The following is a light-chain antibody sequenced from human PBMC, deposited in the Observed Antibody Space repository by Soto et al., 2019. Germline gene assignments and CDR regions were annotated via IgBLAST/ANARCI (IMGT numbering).Light chain of an antibody. CDR1: QSISTY. Sequence: DIQMTQSPSSLSASVGDRVTITWRASQSISTYLNWYQQKPGKAPKLLIYATFSLRSGVPSRFSGSGSGTDYTLTISSLQPEDFATYYCQQSYSMPYTFGQGTRLEIK. CDR3: QQSYSMPYT. V-gene: IGKV1-39*01. J-gene: IGKJ5*01. CDR2: ATF.